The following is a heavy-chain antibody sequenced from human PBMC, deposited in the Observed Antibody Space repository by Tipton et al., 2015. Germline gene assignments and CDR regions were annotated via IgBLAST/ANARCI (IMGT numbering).Heavy chain of an antibody. CDR3: ARNSMVGDEGLDS. D-gene: IGHD1-26*01. J-gene: IGHJ4*02. V-gene: IGHV4-4*02. Sequence: GSLRLSCAASGFTVSSNYMSWVRQSPGKGLEWIGEIYHSANTNYNPSLQSRISMSVDTSKAQFSLSLSSVTAADTAIYYCARNSMVGDEGLDSWGQGVLVTVSS. CDR1: GFTVSSNY. CDR2: IYHSANT.